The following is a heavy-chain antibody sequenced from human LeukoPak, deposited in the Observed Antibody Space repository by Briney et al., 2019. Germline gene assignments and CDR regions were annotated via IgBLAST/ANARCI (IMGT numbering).Heavy chain of an antibody. V-gene: IGHV1-46*01. Sequence: ASVKVSCKASGYTFTSYYMHWVRQAPGQGLEWMGIINPSGGSTSYAQKFQGRVTMTRDMSTSTVYMELRSLRSEDTAVYYCARDSARDGYNFDFGYWGQGTLVTVSS. CDR3: ARDSARDGYNFDFGY. D-gene: IGHD5-24*01. CDR2: INPSGGST. J-gene: IGHJ4*02. CDR1: GYTFTSYY.